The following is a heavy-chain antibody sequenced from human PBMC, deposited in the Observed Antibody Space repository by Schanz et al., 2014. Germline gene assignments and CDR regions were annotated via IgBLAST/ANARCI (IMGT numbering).Heavy chain of an antibody. CDR2: INGSGNAT. CDR1: GFTVRNNL. CDR3: ARDMLRRYGALEI. V-gene: IGHV3-21*06. Sequence: EVQLVESGGGLVQPGGSLRLSCAASGFTVRNNLMRWVRQAPGKGLEWVAAINGSGNATYYADSVRGRFTISRDNAKNSLFLQMNSLRADDTAVYYCARDMLRRYGALEIWGRGTMVTVSS. D-gene: IGHD2-8*01. J-gene: IGHJ3*02.